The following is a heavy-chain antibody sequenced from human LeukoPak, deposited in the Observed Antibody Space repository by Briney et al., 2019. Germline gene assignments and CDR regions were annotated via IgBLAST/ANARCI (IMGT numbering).Heavy chain of an antibody. CDR3: ARDPLHGSYSLAFDI. CDR2: INPNSGGT. D-gene: IGHD1-26*01. J-gene: IGHJ3*02. CDR1: GYPFTGYY. Sequence: GASVKVSCKTSGYPFTGYYMHWVRQAPGQGLEWMGWINPNSGGTNYAQKFQGRVTMTRDTSISTAYMELSRLRSDDTAVYYCARDPLHGSYSLAFDIWGQGTMVTVSS. V-gene: IGHV1-2*02.